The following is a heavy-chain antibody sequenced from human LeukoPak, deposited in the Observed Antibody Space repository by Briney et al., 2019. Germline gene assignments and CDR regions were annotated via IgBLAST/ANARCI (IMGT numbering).Heavy chain of an antibody. D-gene: IGHD6-13*01. CDR3: ARGLAAAGPYYYYMDV. CDR1: GYTFTSYD. V-gene: IGHV1-8*03. Sequence: GASVKVSCKASGYTFTSYDINWVRQATGQGLEWMGWMNPNSGNTGYAQKFQGRVTITRNTSISTAYMELSSLRSEDTAVYYCARGLAAAGPYYYYMDVWGKGTTVTVSS. J-gene: IGHJ6*03. CDR2: MNPNSGNT.